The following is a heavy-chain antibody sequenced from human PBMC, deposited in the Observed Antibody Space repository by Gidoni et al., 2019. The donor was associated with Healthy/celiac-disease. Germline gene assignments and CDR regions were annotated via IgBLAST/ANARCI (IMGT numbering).Heavy chain of an antibody. CDR2: IRGSGGST. CDR3: AKLNYYGSGSYIGPDAFDI. V-gene: IGHV3-23*01. Sequence: EVQLLESGGGLVQPGGSLSLSCAASGFTFSSHALRWVRQAPGKGLEWVSAIRGSGGSTYYAESVKGRFTISRDNAKNTLYLQMNSLRAEDTAVYYCAKLNYYGSGSYIGPDAFDIWGQGTMVTVSS. J-gene: IGHJ3*02. CDR1: GFTFSSHA. D-gene: IGHD3-10*01.